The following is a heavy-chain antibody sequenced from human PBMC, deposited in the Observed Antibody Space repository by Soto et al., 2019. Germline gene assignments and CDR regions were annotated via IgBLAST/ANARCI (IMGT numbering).Heavy chain of an antibody. Sequence: EVQLVESGGGLVKPGGSLRLSCAASGFTFSSYSMNWVRQAPGKGLEWVSSISTSSSYIHYADSVNGRFTISRDNAKNSMYLQMNSLRAEDTAVYYCARGGSGRYEDVDYWGQGTLVTVSS. J-gene: IGHJ4*02. CDR2: ISTSSSYI. CDR1: GFTFSSYS. D-gene: IGHD6-19*01. V-gene: IGHV3-21*01. CDR3: ARGGSGRYEDVDY.